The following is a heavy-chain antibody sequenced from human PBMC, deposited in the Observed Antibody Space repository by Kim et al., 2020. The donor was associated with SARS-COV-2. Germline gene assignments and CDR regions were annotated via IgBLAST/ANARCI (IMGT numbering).Heavy chain of an antibody. CDR1: GGSISSSSYY. Sequence: SETLSLTCTVSGGSISSSSYYWGWIRQPPGKGLEWIGSIYYSGSTYYNPSLKSRVTISVDTSKNQFSLKLSSVTAADTAVYYCARHASMVRGAKLDYWGQGTLVTVSS. D-gene: IGHD3-10*01. CDR3: ARHASMVRGAKLDY. J-gene: IGHJ4*02. V-gene: IGHV4-39*01. CDR2: IYYSGST.